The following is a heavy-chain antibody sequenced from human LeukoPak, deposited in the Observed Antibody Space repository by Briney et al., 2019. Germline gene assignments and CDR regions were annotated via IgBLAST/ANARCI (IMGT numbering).Heavy chain of an antibody. Sequence: GGSLRLSCAASGFTFDHYGMSWVRQAPGKGLEWVSGINWNDDSTGYADSVKGRFTISRDNAKKSLHLQMNSLRAEDTALYYCARVLSYYYYYMDVWGKGTTVTVSS. J-gene: IGHJ6*03. CDR1: GFTFDHYG. CDR2: INWNDDST. CDR3: ARVLSYYYYYMDV. V-gene: IGHV3-20*04.